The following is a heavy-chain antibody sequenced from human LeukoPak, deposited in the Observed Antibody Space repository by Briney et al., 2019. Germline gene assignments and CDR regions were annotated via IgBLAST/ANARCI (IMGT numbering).Heavy chain of an antibody. CDR2: IYFSGST. J-gene: IGHJ4*02. V-gene: IGHV4-61*01. CDR1: GGSISSGSYY. CDR3: ARVYTTSLFDY. D-gene: IGHD3-16*01. Sequence: PSETLSLTCTVSGGSISSGSYYWNWIRQPPGKGLEWIGDIYFSGSTNYNPSLKSRVIILLDTSKNQFSLELTSVTDADTAVYYCARVYTTSLFDYWGQGTLVTVSS.